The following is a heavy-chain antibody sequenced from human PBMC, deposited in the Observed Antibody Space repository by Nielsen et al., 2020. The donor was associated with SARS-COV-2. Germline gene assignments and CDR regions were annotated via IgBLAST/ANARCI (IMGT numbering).Heavy chain of an antibody. CDR3: AKDLCSSTSCYAALQH. J-gene: IGHJ1*01. Sequence: GESLKISCAASGFTFSSYAMHWVRQAPGKGLEWVAVISYDGSNKYYADSVKGRFTISRDNSKNTLYLQMNSLRAEDTAVYYCAKDLCSSTSCYAALQHWGQGTLVTVSS. D-gene: IGHD2-2*01. CDR2: ISYDGSNK. V-gene: IGHV3-30-3*01. CDR1: GFTFSSYA.